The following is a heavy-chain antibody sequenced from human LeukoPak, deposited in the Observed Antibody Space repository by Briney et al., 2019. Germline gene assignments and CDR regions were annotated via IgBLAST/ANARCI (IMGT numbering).Heavy chain of an antibody. J-gene: IGHJ4*02. CDR3: ARGMYYDSSGYYDY. D-gene: IGHD3-22*01. Sequence: APVKVSCKASGYTFTGYYMHWVRQAPGQGLEWMGWINPNSGGTNYAQKFQGRVTMTRDTSISTAYMELSRLRSDDTAVYYCARGMYYDSSGYYDYWGQGTLVTVSS. CDR1: GYTFTGYY. V-gene: IGHV1-2*02. CDR2: INPNSGGT.